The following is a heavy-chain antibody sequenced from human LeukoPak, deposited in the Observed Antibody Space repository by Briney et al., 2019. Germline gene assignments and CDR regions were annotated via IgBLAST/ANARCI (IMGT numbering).Heavy chain of an antibody. CDR2: IYYSGST. CDR3: ARDLTFSSGPDY. CDR1: GGSISSYY. V-gene: IGHV4-59*12. J-gene: IGHJ4*02. Sequence: SETLSLTCTVSGGSISSYYWSWIRQPPGKGLEWIGYIYYSGSTNYNPSLKSRVTISVDTSKNQFSLKLSSVTAADTAVYYCARDLTFSSGPDYWGQGTLVTVSS. D-gene: IGHD3-3*01.